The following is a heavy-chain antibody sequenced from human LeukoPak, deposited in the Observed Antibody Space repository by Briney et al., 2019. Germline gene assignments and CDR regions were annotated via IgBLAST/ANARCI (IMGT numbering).Heavy chain of an antibody. V-gene: IGHV1-2*02. CDR3: ARGLPEYYDNSGYPYSPFDY. CDR1: GYIFIDYY. Sequence: GASVKVSCKASGYIFIDYYMHWVRQAPGQGLEWMGWINPNGGGTNCAQKFQGRVTMTRDTSISTVYMELSSLRSDDTALYYCARGLPEYYDNSGYPYSPFDYWGQGTLVTVSS. J-gene: IGHJ4*02. D-gene: IGHD3-22*01. CDR2: INPNGGGT.